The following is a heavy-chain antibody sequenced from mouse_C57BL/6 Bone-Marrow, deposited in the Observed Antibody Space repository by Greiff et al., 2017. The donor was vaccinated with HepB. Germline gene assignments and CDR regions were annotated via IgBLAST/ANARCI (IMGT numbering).Heavy chain of an antibody. Sequence: VQLQQPGPELVKPGASVKISCKASGYSFTGYYMNWVKQSPEKSLEWIGEINPSTGGTTYNQKFKAKATLTVDKSSSTAYMQLKSLTSEDSAVYYCASSGFYAMDYWGQGTSVTVSS. V-gene: IGHV1-42*01. D-gene: IGHD3-2*02. CDR1: GYSFTGYY. J-gene: IGHJ4*01. CDR2: INPSTGGT. CDR3: ASSGFYAMDY.